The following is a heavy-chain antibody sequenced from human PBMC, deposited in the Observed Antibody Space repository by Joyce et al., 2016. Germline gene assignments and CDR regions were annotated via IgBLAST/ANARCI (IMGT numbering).Heavy chain of an antibody. CDR2: THYTHTP. Sequence: QVQLQESGPGVVKPSGTVSLTCDVSGVSVTAANWWTWVRQPPGQGLEWIAETHYTHTPRYNRSLRGRVSMSVDTSQNRLLLELASVTSADTAVYYCVRLGDYFLEHWGQGALVTVSS. V-gene: IGHV4/OR15-8*01. J-gene: IGHJ1*01. CDR1: GVSVTAANW. CDR3: VRLGDYFLEH. D-gene: IGHD2/OR15-2a*01.